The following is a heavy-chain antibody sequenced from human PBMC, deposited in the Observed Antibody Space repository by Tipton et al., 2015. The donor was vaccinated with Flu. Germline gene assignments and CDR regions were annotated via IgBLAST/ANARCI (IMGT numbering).Heavy chain of an antibody. Sequence: TLSLTCTVSGASITTYYWSWIRQPPGKGLEWIAYIHYSGITKYNPSLTSRVAISADTSRGQISLRLYSVAAADTAVYYCARHHNSDHTYSYWFDPWGQGTLVTVSS. D-gene: IGHD5-12*01. CDR3: ARHHNSDHTYSYWFDP. J-gene: IGHJ5*02. V-gene: IGHV4-59*08. CDR1: GASITTYY. CDR2: IHYSGIT.